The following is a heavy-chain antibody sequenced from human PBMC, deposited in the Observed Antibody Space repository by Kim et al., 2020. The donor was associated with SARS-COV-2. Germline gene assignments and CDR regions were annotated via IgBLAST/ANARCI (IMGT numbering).Heavy chain of an antibody. Sequence: GGSLRLSCVASGITFSRSGMHWVRQAPGKGLDWVAFISYDGTSKDYTDAVKGRFTISRDNSKNTLYLQMNTLRGEDSAVYYCARDVAGTDIDHWGQGALVTVSS. CDR3: ARDVAGTDIDH. V-gene: IGHV3-30*03. CDR2: ISYDGTSK. J-gene: IGHJ4*02. D-gene: IGHD1-1*01. CDR1: GITFSRSG.